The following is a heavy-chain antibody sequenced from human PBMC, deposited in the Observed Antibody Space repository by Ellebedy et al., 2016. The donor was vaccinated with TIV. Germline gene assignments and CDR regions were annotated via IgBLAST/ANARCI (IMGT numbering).Heavy chain of an antibody. Sequence: PSETLSLTCTVSGGSISSYYWSWIRQPPGKGLEWLAYISYSGSTNYNPSLKSRVTVSLDTSKNQFSLKLSSISAADTAVYYCATYSMGRLDYWGQGTLVNVSS. J-gene: IGHJ4*02. V-gene: IGHV4-59*08. CDR3: ATYSMGRLDY. CDR2: ISYSGST. D-gene: IGHD1-1*01. CDR1: GGSISSYY.